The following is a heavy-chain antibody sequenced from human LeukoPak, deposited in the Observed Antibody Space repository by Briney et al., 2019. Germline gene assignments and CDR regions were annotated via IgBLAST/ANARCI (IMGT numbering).Heavy chain of an antibody. Sequence: GESLKISCKGSGYSFTSYWIGWVRQMPGKGLEWMGIIYPGDSDTRYSPSFQGQVTISADKSISTAYLQWSSLKASDTAMYYCARLEVGYSGYAERYYYYYGMDVWGQGTTVTVSS. CDR3: ARLEVGYSGYAERYYYYYGMDV. CDR2: IYPGDSDT. J-gene: IGHJ6*02. V-gene: IGHV5-51*01. CDR1: GYSFTSYW. D-gene: IGHD5-12*01.